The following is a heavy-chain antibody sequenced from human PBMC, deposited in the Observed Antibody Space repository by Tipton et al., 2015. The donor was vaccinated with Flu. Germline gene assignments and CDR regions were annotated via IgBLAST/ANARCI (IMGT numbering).Heavy chain of an antibody. V-gene: IGHV4-39*01. D-gene: IGHD2-2*01. CDR2: IHYTGST. J-gene: IGHJ3*02. CDR3: ASVPRYCSSTSCYTSAFDM. Sequence: LRLSCIVSGDSIGTSSYYWAWIRQPPGKGLEWIGIIHYTGSTSYNWSLRSRVTISGDTSKNQFSLKVNSVTAADTAVYYCASVPRYCSSTSCYTSAFDMWGQGTMVTVSP. CDR1: GDSIGTSSYY.